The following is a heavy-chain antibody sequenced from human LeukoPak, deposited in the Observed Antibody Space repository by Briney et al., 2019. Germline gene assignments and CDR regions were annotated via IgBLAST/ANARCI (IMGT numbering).Heavy chain of an antibody. V-gene: IGHV1-24*01. Sequence: GASVKVSCKVSGYTLTELSMHWVRQAPGKGLEWMGGFDPEDGETIYAQKFQGRVTMTEDTSTDTAYMELSSLRSEDTAVYYCATGGVFYFDWLPPDYWGQGTLVTVSS. J-gene: IGHJ4*02. CDR2: FDPEDGET. D-gene: IGHD3-9*01. CDR3: ATGGVFYFDWLPPDY. CDR1: GYTLTELS.